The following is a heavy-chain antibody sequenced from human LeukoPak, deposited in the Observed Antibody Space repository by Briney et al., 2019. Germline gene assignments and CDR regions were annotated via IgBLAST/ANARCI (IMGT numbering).Heavy chain of an antibody. D-gene: IGHD5-24*01. CDR2: ISYDGSNK. Sequence: PGGSLRLSCAASGFTFSSYAMHWVRQAPGKGLEWVAVISYDGSNKYYADSVKGRFTISRDNSKNTLYLQMNSLRAEDTAVYYCAREGGDGYNYAFDYWGQGTLVTVSP. J-gene: IGHJ4*02. CDR3: AREGGDGYNYAFDY. CDR1: GFTFSSYA. V-gene: IGHV3-30-3*01.